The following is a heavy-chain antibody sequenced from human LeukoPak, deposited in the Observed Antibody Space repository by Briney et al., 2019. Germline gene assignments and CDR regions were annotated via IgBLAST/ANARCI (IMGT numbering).Heavy chain of an antibody. CDR1: GYTFTSYY. CDR3: ARVQGNIPNYYYGMDV. Sequence: GASVKVSCKASGYTFTSYYMHWVRQAPGQGLEWMGIINPSGGSTSYAQKFQGRVTMTRDTSTSTVYMELSSLRSEDTAVYYCARVQGNIPNYYYGMDVWGQGTTVTVSS. J-gene: IGHJ6*02. V-gene: IGHV1-46*01. CDR2: INPSGGST. D-gene: IGHD2/OR15-2a*01.